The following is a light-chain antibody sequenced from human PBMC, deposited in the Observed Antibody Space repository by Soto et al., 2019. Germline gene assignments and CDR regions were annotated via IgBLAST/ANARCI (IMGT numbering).Light chain of an antibody. Sequence: IQLTQSPSSLSASIGDRVTITCRASQGISSFLAWYQQKPGKAPKLLIYAASTLRSGIPSRFSGSGSGTDFTLTISSLQPEDFATYYCQQLNIDSYPITFGQGTRLEIK. J-gene: IGKJ5*01. CDR3: QQLNIDSYPIT. CDR1: QGISSF. CDR2: AAS. V-gene: IGKV1-9*01.